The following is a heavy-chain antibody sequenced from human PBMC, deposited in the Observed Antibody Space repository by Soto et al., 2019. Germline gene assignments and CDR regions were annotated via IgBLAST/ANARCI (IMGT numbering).Heavy chain of an antibody. CDR2: ISAYNGNT. CDR3: ARGQRGVTPFDP. Sequence: SVKVSFKGSCYTFTSYGISWVRQAPVQGLEWMGWISAYNGNTNYAQKLQGRVTMTTDTSTSKAYMELRSLRSDDTAVYYCARGQRGVTPFDPWGQGTLVTVYS. V-gene: IGHV1-18*01. CDR1: CYTFTSYG. J-gene: IGHJ5*02. D-gene: IGHD3-10*01.